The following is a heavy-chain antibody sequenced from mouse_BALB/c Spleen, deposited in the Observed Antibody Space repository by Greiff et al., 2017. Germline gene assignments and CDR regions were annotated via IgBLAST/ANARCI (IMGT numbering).Heavy chain of an antibody. CDR1: GFTFSSYA. CDR2: ISSGGST. Sequence: EVMLVESGGGLVKPGGSLKLSCAASGFTFSSYAMSWVRQTPEKRLEWVASISSGGSTYYPDSVKGRFTISRDNARNILYLQMSSLRSEDTAMYYCANYLGGDYAMDYWGQGTSVTVSS. CDR3: ANYLGGDYAMDY. J-gene: IGHJ4*01. V-gene: IGHV5-6-5*01. D-gene: IGHD1-1*01.